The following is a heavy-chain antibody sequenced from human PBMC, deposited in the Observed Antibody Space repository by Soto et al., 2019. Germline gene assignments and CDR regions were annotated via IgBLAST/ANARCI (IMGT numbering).Heavy chain of an antibody. V-gene: IGHV4-34*01. Sequence: QVQLQQWGAGLLKPSETLSLTCAVFGGSVNSGNYYWSWIRQPPGKGLEWIGEMSHSGGTHFNPSFKRRVPISVDTSKTQFALRRRSVTAAATAVYYCVSVERGIATTGVDAFDSWGPGTMVTVSS. CDR2: MSHSGGT. CDR1: GGSVNSGNYY. D-gene: IGHD1-1*01. J-gene: IGHJ3*02. CDR3: VSVERGIATTGVDAFDS.